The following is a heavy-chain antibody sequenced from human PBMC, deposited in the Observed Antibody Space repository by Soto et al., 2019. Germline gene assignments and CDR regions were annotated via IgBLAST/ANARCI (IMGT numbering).Heavy chain of an antibody. CDR2: ISGDGDST. CDR3: AKSPSYDFWTGYYNYGYLDY. J-gene: IGHJ4*02. D-gene: IGHD3-3*01. CDR1: GFTFSSFV. Sequence: GGSLRLSCAASGFTFSSFVMAWVRQAPGKGLEWVSDISGDGDSTNYADSVRGRFTISRDKSKNTLYLQMSSLRADDTAVYYCAKSPSYDFWTGYYNYGYLDYWGQGTLVTVSS. V-gene: IGHV3-23*01.